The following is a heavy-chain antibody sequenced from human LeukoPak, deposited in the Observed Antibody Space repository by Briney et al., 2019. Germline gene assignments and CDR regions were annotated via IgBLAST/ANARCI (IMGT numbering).Heavy chain of an antibody. CDR2: VNADGGNT. J-gene: IGHJ4*02. Sequence: GGSLRLSCAASGFTFDSYRMSWVRQAPGKGLEWVSTVNADGGNTYYADSVKGRITISRDNSKSTLILQMNSLRVEDTALYYCTKRVKYGGTWDHFADWGQGTLVTVSS. CDR3: TKRVKYGGTWDHFAD. CDR1: GFTFDSYR. D-gene: IGHD1-14*01. V-gene: IGHV3-23*01.